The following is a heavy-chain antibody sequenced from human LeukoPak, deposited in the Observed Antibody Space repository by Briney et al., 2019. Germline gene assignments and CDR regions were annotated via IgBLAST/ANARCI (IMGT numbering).Heavy chain of an antibody. D-gene: IGHD1-26*01. J-gene: IGHJ3*02. CDR3: AKSSGSYYLNAFDI. CDR2: IKGDEMTT. Sequence: GGSLRLSCAASGFTFTTYWMHWVRQAPGKGLEWVSRIKGDEMTTNYADSVKGRFTISRDNSKNTLYLQMNSLRAEDTAVYYCAKSSGSYYLNAFDIWGQGTMVTVSS. CDR1: GFTFTTYW. V-gene: IGHV3-74*01.